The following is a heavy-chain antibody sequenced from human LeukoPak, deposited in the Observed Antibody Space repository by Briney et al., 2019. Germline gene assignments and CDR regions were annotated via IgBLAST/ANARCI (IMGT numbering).Heavy chain of an antibody. Sequence: SETLSLTCTVSGGSISSYYWSWIRQPPGKGLEWIGYIYYSGSTYYNPSLKSRVTISVDTSKNQFSLKLSSVTAADTAVYYCARVIWFGELHFDPWGQGTLVTVSS. J-gene: IGHJ5*02. CDR1: GGSISSYY. CDR3: ARVIWFGELHFDP. D-gene: IGHD3-10*01. V-gene: IGHV4-59*12. CDR2: IYYSGST.